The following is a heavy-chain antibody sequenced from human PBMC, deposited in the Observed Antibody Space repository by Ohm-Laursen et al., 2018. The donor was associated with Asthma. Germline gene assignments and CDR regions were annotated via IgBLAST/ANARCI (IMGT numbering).Heavy chain of an antibody. D-gene: IGHD2-2*01. CDR3: AKDTPYCSSTSCHQPQNFDY. CDR2: ISGSGGST. CDR1: GFTFSSYA. J-gene: IGHJ4*02. V-gene: IGHV3-23*01. Sequence: SLRLSCTASGFTFSSYAMSWVRQAPGKGLEWVSAISGSGGSTYYADSVKGRFTISRDNSKNTLYLQMNSLRAKDTAVYYCAKDTPYCSSTSCHQPQNFDYWGQGTLVTVSS.